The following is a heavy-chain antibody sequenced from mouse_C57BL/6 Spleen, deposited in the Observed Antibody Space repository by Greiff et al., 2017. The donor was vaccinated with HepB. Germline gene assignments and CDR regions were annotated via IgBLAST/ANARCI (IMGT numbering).Heavy chain of an antibody. D-gene: IGHD2-3*01. CDR1: GYSITSGYY. CDR3: AREGLLRHAMDY. J-gene: IGHJ4*01. V-gene: IGHV3-6*01. CDR2: ISYDGSN. Sequence: ESGPGLVKPSQSLSLTCSVTGYSITSGYYWNWIRQFPGNKLEWMGYISYDGSNNYNPSLKNRISITRDTSKNQFFLKLNSVTTEDTATYYCAREGLLRHAMDYWGQGTSVTVSS.